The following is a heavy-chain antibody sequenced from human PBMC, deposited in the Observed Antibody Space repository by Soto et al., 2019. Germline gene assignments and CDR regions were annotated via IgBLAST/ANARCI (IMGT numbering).Heavy chain of an antibody. CDR3: ARGDSTDCSNGVCSFFYNHDMDV. V-gene: IGHV1-2*04. J-gene: IGHJ6*02. CDR1: GYSFKYYH. CDR2: INPKSGGT. Sequence: VSVKASSKACGYSFKYYHIHWVRQSPGQGLEWLGRINPKSGGTSTAQKFQGWVTMTTDTSISTASMELTRLTSDDTAIYYCARGDSTDCSNGVCSFFYNHDMDVWGQGTTVTVSS. D-gene: IGHD2-8*01.